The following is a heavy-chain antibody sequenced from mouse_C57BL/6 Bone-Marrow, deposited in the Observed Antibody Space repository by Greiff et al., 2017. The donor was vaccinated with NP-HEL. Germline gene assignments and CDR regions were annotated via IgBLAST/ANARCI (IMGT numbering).Heavy chain of an antibody. Sequence: DVMLVESGGGLVQPGGSLKLSCAASGFTFSDYGMAWVRQAPRKGPEWVAFISNLAYSIYYADTVTGRFTISREKAKNTLYLEMSSLRSEDTAMYYCARHDGYLAYWGQGTLVTVSA. CDR3: ARHDGYLAY. D-gene: IGHD2-3*01. V-gene: IGHV5-15*01. CDR2: ISNLAYSI. CDR1: GFTFSDYG. J-gene: IGHJ3*01.